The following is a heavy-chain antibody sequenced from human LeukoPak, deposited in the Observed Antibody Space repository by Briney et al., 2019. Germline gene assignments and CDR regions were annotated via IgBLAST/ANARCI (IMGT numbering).Heavy chain of an antibody. CDR1: GFTFSINE. J-gene: IGHJ4*02. D-gene: IGHD3-10*01. CDR3: ATPRITMVRGVPTLDRHPRNFDY. CDR2: IRYVGSNK. V-gene: IGHV3-30*02. Sequence: GGSLRLSCVASGFTFSINEMYSVRQAPGKGLGRVAFIRYVGSNKYYADSVKSRVTISTDNIKNTPYMHMNSTRAEATPVYFFATPRITMVRGVPTLDRHPRNFDYWGQGTLVTVSS.